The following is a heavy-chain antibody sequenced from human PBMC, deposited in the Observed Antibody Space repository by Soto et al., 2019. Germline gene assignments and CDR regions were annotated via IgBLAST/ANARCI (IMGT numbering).Heavy chain of an antibody. V-gene: IGHV1-18*01. CDR1: GYTFTNYG. D-gene: IGHD2-15*01. Sequence: GASVKVSCKSSGYTFTNYGITWVRQAPGQGLELMGWISAYNRDTNFPQKFQDRVTLTTDTSTSTAYMELRSLRSDDTAVYYCARSDRAYAGSAAYWGQGTLVTVSS. CDR2: ISAYNRDT. J-gene: IGHJ4*02. CDR3: ARSDRAYAGSAAY.